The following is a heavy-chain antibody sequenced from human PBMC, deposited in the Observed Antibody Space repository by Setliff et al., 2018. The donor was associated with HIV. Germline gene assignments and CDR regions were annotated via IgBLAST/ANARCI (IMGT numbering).Heavy chain of an antibody. CDR2: IRYDGSNK. Sequence: PGGSLRLSCAASGFTFSSYGMHWVRQAPGKGLEWVAFIRYDGSNKYFADSVKGRFTISADTSKNTLYLQMTRLSAEDTAVYYCARDLDPYFAMAVWGQGTTVTVSS. CDR3: ARDLDPYFAMAV. CDR1: GFTFSSYG. V-gene: IGHV3-30*02. J-gene: IGHJ6*02.